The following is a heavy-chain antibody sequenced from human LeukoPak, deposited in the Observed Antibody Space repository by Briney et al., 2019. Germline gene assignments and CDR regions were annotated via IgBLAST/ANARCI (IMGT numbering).Heavy chain of an antibody. V-gene: IGHV3-23*01. CDR3: ARGDYGSGLDTYAFDI. J-gene: IGHJ3*02. CDR2: ISGSGGGT. D-gene: IGHD4-17*01. CDR1: GFTFSSYA. Sequence: GGSLRLSCAASGFTFSSYAMSWVRQAPGKGLEWVSAISGSGGGTYYADSVKGRFTISRDISKNSVYLQVKSLRAEDTAVYFCARGDYGSGLDTYAFDIWGQGTMVTVSS.